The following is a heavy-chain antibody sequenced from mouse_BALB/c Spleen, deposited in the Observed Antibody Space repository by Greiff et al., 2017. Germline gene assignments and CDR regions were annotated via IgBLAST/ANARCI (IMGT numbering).Heavy chain of an antibody. V-gene: IGHV2-6-7*01. D-gene: IGHD2-14*01. CDR2: IWGDGST. CDR3: ARGGYRYDVAWFAY. J-gene: IGHJ3*01. Sequence: VKLVESGPGLVAPSQSLSITCTVSGFSLTGYGVNWVRQPPGKGLEWLGMIWGDGSTDYNSALKSRLSISKDNSKSQVFLKMNSLQTDDTARYYCARGGYRYDVAWFAYWGQGTLVTVSA. CDR1: GFSLTGYG.